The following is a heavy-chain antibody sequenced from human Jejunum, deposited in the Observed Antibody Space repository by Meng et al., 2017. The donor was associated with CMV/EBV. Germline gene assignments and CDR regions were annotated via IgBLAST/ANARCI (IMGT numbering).Heavy chain of an antibody. V-gene: IGHV3-53*01. Sequence: EVEVVESGGGLIPPGGSLRLSCVVSGFTVSSNCMNWVRQAPGKGLEWVSVIYSGGSTYYVDSVKGRFTISRDNSKNMLYLQMNSLRAEDTAVYYCARRDEGYGPFNYWGQGTLVTVSS. D-gene: IGHD3-10*01. CDR2: IYSGGST. CDR3: ARRDEGYGPFNY. CDR1: GFTVSSNC. J-gene: IGHJ4*02.